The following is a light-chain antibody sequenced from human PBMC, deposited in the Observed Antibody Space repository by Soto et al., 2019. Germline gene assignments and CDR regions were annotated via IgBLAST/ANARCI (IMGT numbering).Light chain of an antibody. V-gene: IGLV6-57*04. Sequence: NFMLTQPHSVSESPGKTVTISCTRSSGSIASNYVQWYQQRPGSAPTTVIYEDNQRPSGVPDRFSGSIDSSSNSASLTISGLKTEDEADDYCQSYDSSNQVVFGGGTKVTVL. CDR2: EDN. J-gene: IGLJ2*01. CDR3: QSYDSSNQVV. CDR1: SGSIASNY.